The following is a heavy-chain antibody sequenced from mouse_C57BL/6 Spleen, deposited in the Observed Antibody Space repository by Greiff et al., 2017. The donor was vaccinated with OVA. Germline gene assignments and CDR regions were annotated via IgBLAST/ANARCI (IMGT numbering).Heavy chain of an antibody. D-gene: IGHD1-3*01. CDR3: AREELTGAMDY. Sequence: EVKLQESGPGLVKPSQSLSLTCSVTGYSITSGYYWNWIRQFPGNKLEWMGYISYDGSNNYNPSLKNRISITRDTSKNQFFLKLNSVTTEDTATYYCAREELTGAMDYWGQGTSVTVSS. J-gene: IGHJ4*01. CDR1: GYSITSGYY. CDR2: ISYDGSN. V-gene: IGHV3-6*01.